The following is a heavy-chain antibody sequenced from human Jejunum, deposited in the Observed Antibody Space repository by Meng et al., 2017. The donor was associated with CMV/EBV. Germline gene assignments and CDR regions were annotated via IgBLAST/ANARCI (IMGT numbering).Heavy chain of an antibody. CDR2: IKPKSSGT. J-gene: IGHJ5*02. V-gene: IGHV1-2*02. Sequence: IRRARQAPVQELEWMGRIKPKSSGTKAARKFQARFAMARDTSISTAYMKLSALKSDDTALYYCARGRVMIGYCLGATCYGGWFDPWGQGTLVTVSS. D-gene: IGHD2-15*01. CDR3: ARGRVMIGYCLGATCYGGWFDP.